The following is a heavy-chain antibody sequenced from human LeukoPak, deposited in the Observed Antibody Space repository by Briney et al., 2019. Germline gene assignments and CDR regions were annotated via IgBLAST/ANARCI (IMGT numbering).Heavy chain of an antibody. CDR2: ISGYGGST. V-gene: IGHV3-23*01. Sequence: GGSLRLSCAASGFTFSSYGMSWVRQAPGKGLEWVSGISGYGGSTYYADSVKGRFTISRDNAKNSLYLQMNSLRAEDTAVYYCARRRDSGSLQHFDYWGQGTLVTVSS. D-gene: IGHD1-26*01. CDR1: GFTFSSYG. J-gene: IGHJ4*02. CDR3: ARRRDSGSLQHFDY.